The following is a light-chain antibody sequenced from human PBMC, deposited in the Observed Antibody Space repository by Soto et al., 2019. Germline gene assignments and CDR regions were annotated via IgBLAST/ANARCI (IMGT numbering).Light chain of an antibody. V-gene: IGLV2-14*03. CDR2: DVS. J-gene: IGLJ1*01. CDR1: SSDVGGHNY. Sequence: QSVLTQPASVSGSPGQSITISCTGTSSDVGGHNYVSWYQHHPGKAPKLIIYDVSNRPSGVSIRFSGSKSDNTASLTISGLQPEDEADYHCSSYTTSNTRQIVFGTGTKVTV. CDR3: SSYTTSNTRQIV.